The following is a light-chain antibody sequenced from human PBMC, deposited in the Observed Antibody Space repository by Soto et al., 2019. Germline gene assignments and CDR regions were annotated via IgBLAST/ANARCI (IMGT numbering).Light chain of an antibody. Sequence: ESVRTKSHLSLPVTPGEPASISCRSSQSLLHSNGYNYLDWYLQKPGQSPKLLLYWASTRESGVPDRFSGSGSGTDFTLSISSLQAEDVAVYFCQQYSNPPWTFGQGTKVDIK. V-gene: IGKV2-28*01. CDR3: QQYSNPPWT. J-gene: IGKJ1*01. CDR1: QSLLHSNGYNY. CDR2: WAS.